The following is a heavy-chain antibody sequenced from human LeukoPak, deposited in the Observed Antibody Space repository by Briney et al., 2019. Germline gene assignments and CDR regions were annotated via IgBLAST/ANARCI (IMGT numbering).Heavy chain of an antibody. CDR1: GYTFTGYY. D-gene: IGHD2-15*01. J-gene: IGHJ5*02. Sequence: ASVKVSCKASGYTFTGYYMHWVRQAPGQGLEWMGWINPNSGGTNYAQKFQGRVTMTRDTSISTAYMELSRLRSDDTAVYYCARDLGSGGSSSRGGWFDPWGQGTLVTVSS. CDR2: INPNSGGT. CDR3: ARDLGSGGSSSRGGWFDP. V-gene: IGHV1-2*02.